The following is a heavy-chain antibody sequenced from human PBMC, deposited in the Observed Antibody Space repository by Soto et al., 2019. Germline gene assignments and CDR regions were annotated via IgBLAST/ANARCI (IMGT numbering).Heavy chain of an antibody. CDR3: AKDSPEVEVRGVITRPNDY. Sequence: GGSLRLSCAASGFTFSSYAMSWVRQAPGKGLEWVSAISGSGGSTYYADSVKGRFTISRDNSKNTLYLQMNSLRAEDTAVYYCAKDSPEVEVRGVITRPNDYWGQGTLVTVSS. D-gene: IGHD3-10*01. CDR1: GFTFSSYA. V-gene: IGHV3-23*01. CDR2: ISGSGGST. J-gene: IGHJ4*02.